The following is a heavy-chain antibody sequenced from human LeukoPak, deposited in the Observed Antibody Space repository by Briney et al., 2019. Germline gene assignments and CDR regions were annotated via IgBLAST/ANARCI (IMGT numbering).Heavy chain of an antibody. J-gene: IGHJ4*02. D-gene: IGHD3-3*01. V-gene: IGHV3-23*01. CDR2: LSNTGDNT. CDR1: GFTFSSYA. CDR3: AKSLLRPAY. Sequence: PGGSLRLSCAASGFTFSSYAMSWVRQVPGKGLEWVSSLSNTGDNTYYADSVKGRFTISRDNSKNTLYLQMNSLRAEDTAVYYCAKSLLRPAYWGQGTLVTVSS.